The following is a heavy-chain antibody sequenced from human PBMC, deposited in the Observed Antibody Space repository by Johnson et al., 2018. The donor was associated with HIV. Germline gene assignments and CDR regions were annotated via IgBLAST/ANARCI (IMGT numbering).Heavy chain of an antibody. J-gene: IGHJ3*02. Sequence: QVQLVESGGGVVQPGRSLRLSCAASGFTFSSYGMHWVRQAPGKGLEWLAVVSYDGSNKYYADSVKGRFTISRDNSKNTLYLQMNSLRAEDTAVYYCARDITAARPSAFDIWGQGTMVTVS. CDR2: VSYDGSNK. CDR3: ARDITAARPSAFDI. V-gene: IGHV3-30*19. D-gene: IGHD6-6*01. CDR1: GFTFSSYG.